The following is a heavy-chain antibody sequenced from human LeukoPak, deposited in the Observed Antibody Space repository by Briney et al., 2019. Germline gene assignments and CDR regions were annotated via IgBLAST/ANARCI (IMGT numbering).Heavy chain of an antibody. J-gene: IGHJ4*02. Sequence: PGGSLRLSCAASGFTFSSYAMSWVRQAPGKGLEWVGRIKSKTDGGTTDYAAPVKGRFTISRDDSKNTLYLQMNSLKTEDTAVYYCTTPQVEMATNWGQGTLVTVSS. V-gene: IGHV3-15*01. CDR1: GFTFSSYA. D-gene: IGHD5-24*01. CDR3: TTPQVEMATN. CDR2: IKSKTDGGTT.